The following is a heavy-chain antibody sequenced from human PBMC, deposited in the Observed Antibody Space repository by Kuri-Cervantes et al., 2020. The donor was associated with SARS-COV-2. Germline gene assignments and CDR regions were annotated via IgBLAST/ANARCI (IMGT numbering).Heavy chain of an antibody. CDR1: GGSFSDYY. CDR3: ARAPDYYDFWSGYYRNWLDP. CDR2: INHSGNT. Sequence: GSLRLSCAVYGGSFSDYYWSWVRQPPGKGLEWIGEINHSGNTNYDPSLKSRVTISIDTSKNQFSLKLSSVTAADTAVYYCARAPDYYDFWSGYYRNWLDPWGQGTLVTVSS. J-gene: IGHJ5*02. V-gene: IGHV4-34*01. D-gene: IGHD3-3*01.